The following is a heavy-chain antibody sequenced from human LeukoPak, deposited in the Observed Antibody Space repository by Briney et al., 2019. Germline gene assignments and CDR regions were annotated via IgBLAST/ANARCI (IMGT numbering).Heavy chain of an antibody. V-gene: IGHV3-30*02. D-gene: IGHD3-22*01. Sequence: GGSLRLSCAASGFTFSSYGMHWVRQAPGKGLEWVAFIRYDGSNKYYADSVKGRFTISRDNSKNTLYLQMNSLRAEDTAVYYCAKGNYYDSSGYYPPFDYWGQGTLVTVSS. CDR2: IRYDGSNK. CDR3: AKGNYYDSSGYYPPFDY. CDR1: GFTFSSYG. J-gene: IGHJ4*02.